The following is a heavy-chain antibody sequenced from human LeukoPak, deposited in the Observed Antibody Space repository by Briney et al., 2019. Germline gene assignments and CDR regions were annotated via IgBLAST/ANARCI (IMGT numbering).Heavy chain of an antibody. J-gene: IGHJ3*02. D-gene: IGHD2-15*01. V-gene: IGHV3-30*02. CDR1: GFTFTTYG. CDR2: IRYDGTDK. Sequence: GGSLRLSCAASGFTFTTYGMHWVRQAPGKGLEWVAFIRYDGTDKYYADSVKGRFTISRDNSKNTLYLQMGTLRAEYMAVYYCARALDHCSGGSCYARGAFDIWGQGTMVTVSS. CDR3: ARALDHCSGGSCYARGAFDI.